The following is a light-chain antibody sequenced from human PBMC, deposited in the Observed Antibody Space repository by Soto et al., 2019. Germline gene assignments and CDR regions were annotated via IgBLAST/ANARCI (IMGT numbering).Light chain of an antibody. Sequence: EIVLTQSPGTLSLSPGERATLSCRASPSVSGSNLAWYQQKPGQAPRLVIYGASSRATGIPDRFSGSGSGTDFTLTISRLEPEDFAVYYCQQYGSFGRGTKVDIK. CDR1: PSVSGSN. J-gene: IGKJ4*01. V-gene: IGKV3-20*01. CDR3: QQYGS. CDR2: GAS.